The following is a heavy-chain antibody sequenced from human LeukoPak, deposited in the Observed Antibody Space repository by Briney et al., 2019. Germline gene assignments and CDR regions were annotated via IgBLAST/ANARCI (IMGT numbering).Heavy chain of an antibody. J-gene: IGHJ4*02. V-gene: IGHV4-59*08. D-gene: IGHD1-26*01. CDR2: SYYSGSP. CDR1: GGSISSYY. CDR3: ARHGGSYSFDY. Sequence: SETLSLTCTVSGGSISSYYSSWIRQPPGKGLEWIGYSYYSGSPNYNPSLKSRVTISVDTSKNEFSLKLSSVTAADTAVYYCARHGGSYSFDYWGQGTLVTVSP.